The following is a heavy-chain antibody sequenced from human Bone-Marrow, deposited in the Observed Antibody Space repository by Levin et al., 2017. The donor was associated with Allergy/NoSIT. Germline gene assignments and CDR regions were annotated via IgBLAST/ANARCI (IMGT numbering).Heavy chain of an antibody. J-gene: IGHJ4*02. CDR3: ARGGYDIFDY. CDR2: IYYSGST. D-gene: IGHD3-9*01. CDR1: GGSISSYY. V-gene: IGHV4-59*01. Sequence: SCTVSGGSISSYYWSWIRQPPGKGLEWIGYIYYSGSTNYNPSLKSRVTISVDTSKNQFSLKLSSVTAADTAVYYCARGGYDIFDYWGQGTLVTVSS.